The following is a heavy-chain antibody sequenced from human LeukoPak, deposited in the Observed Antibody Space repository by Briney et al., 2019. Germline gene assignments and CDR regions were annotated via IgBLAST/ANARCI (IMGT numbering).Heavy chain of an antibody. D-gene: IGHD3-22*01. J-gene: IGHJ3*01. V-gene: IGHV3-23*01. Sequence: PGGSLRLSCAASGFTFSSYAMTWVRQAPGKGLEWVSAISASGGDTYYADSVKGRFTISRDNSKNTLYLHMSSLRAEDTAVYFCAKRPRGTSGYYLGAFDGWGQGTTVTVSS. CDR3: AKRPRGTSGYYLGAFDG. CDR2: ISASGGDT. CDR1: GFTFSSYA.